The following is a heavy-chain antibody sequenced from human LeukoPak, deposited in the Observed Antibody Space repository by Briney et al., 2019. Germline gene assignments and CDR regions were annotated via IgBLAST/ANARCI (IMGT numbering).Heavy chain of an antibody. D-gene: IGHD2-15*01. V-gene: IGHV3-7*01. CDR2: IKQDGSEK. CDR3: ARDASHYSGGSWFDAFDI. CDR1: EFTFSSYW. J-gene: IGHJ3*02. Sequence: GGSLRLSCAASEFTFSSYWMTWVRQAPGKGLEWVANIKQDGSEKYYVDSVKGRFTISRDNAKNSLYLQMNSLRGEDTAVYYCARDASHYSGGSWFDAFDIWGQGTMVTVSS.